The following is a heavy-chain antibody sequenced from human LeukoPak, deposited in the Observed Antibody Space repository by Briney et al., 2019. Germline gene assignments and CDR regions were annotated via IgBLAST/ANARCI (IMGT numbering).Heavy chain of an antibody. D-gene: IGHD3-3*01. CDR2: IYTSGST. CDR3: ARETGFYYFDY. J-gene: IGHJ4*02. V-gene: IGHV4-4*07. Sequence: PSETLSLTCAVYGGSFSGYYWSWIRQPAGKGLEWIGRIYTSGSTNYNPSLKSRVTISVDKSKNQFSLKLSSVTAADTAVYYCARETGFYYFDYWGQGTLVTVSS. CDR1: GGSFSGYY.